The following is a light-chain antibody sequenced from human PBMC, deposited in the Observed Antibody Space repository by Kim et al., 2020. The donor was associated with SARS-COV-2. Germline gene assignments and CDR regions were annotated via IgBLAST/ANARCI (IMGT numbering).Light chain of an antibody. CDR1: QSLLHSSGNTN. Sequence: PASISCRSSQSLLHSSGNTNLDCYLQRPGHSPHLLSYLNFTRASGVPDKFNGSGSGTYFTLTISRVEPDDVEIYYYVQALQVPYNFGQGTKLEI. V-gene: IGKV2-28*01. J-gene: IGKJ2*01. CDR2: LNF. CDR3: VQALQVPYN.